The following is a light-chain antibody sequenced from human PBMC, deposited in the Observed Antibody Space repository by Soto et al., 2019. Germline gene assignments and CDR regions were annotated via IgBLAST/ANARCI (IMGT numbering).Light chain of an antibody. V-gene: IGKV1-39*01. CDR1: QSISSY. Sequence: DIQMTQSPSSLPASVGDRVTITCRASQSISSYLNWYQQKPGKAPKLLIYAASSLQRGVPSRFSGSGSGTDFTLTISSLQPEDFATYYCQQSYSTPLTFGGGTKVEIK. CDR2: AAS. J-gene: IGKJ4*01. CDR3: QQSYSTPLT.